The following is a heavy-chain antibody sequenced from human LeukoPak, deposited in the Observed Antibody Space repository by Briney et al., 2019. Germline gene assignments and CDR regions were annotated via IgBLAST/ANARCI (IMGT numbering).Heavy chain of an antibody. Sequence: PGGSLRLSCAASGFTFSSYSMNWVRQAPGKGLEWVSSISSSSSYIYYADSVKGRFTISRDNAKNSLYLQMNSLRAEDTAAYYCARETVTTSGAYFDYWGQGTLVTVSS. CDR1: GFTFSSYS. D-gene: IGHD4-17*01. CDR2: ISSSSSYI. CDR3: ARETVTTSGAYFDY. V-gene: IGHV3-21*01. J-gene: IGHJ4*02.